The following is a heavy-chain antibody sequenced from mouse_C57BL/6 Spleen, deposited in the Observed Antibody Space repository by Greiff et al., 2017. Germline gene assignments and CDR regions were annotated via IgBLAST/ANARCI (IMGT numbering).Heavy chain of an antibody. CDR2: IYPRSGNT. V-gene: IGHV1-81*01. Sequence: QVQLQQSGAELARPGASVKLSCKASGYTFTSYGISWVKQRTGQGLEWIGEIYPRSGNTYYNEKFKGKATLTADKSSSTAYMELRSLTSEDSAVYFCARSYDGYYAMGYWGQGTTLTVSS. D-gene: IGHD2-3*01. CDR1: GYTFTSYG. CDR3: ARSYDGYYAMGY. J-gene: IGHJ2*01.